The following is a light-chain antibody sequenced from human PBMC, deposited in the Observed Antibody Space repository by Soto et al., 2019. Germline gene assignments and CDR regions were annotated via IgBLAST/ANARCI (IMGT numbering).Light chain of an antibody. CDR3: CSYAGSTTPVV. Sequence: QSALTQPASVSGSPGQSITISCTGNSSDVGSYDLVSWYQQHPCKAPKLMIYEATKRPSGVSLRFSGSKSGNTASMTISGLQAEDEADYYCCSYAGSTTPVVFGGGTKLTVL. J-gene: IGLJ2*01. V-gene: IGLV2-23*01. CDR2: EAT. CDR1: SSDVGSYDL.